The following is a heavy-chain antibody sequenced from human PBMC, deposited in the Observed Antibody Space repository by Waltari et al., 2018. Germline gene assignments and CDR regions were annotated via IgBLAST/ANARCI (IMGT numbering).Heavy chain of an antibody. V-gene: IGHV3-23*01. Sequence: EVQLLESGGDLVRPGGSLRLSCAASGTSLSNSAINWVRLAPGTGLGWGSGISVSDATYYADSVKGRFTISRDTSKNTVYLQMNGLRADDTAVYYCATPFYNWDDPLHSWGQGTLVTVSS. CDR2: ISVSDAT. CDR1: GTSLSNSA. D-gene: IGHD1-20*01. CDR3: ATPFYNWDDPLHS. J-gene: IGHJ4*02.